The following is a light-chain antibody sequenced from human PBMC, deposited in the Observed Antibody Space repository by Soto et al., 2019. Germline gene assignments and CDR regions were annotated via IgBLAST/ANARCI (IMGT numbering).Light chain of an antibody. CDR2: ASS. J-gene: IGKJ3*01. Sequence: DIQMTQSPSSVSASVGDRVTITCRASQDILSWLAWYQQKPGEAPRLLIYASSNLQSGVPSRFSGSGSGTDFTLTIGSLQPEDFATYYCQQANSFPLTFGPGTRLDIK. CDR1: QDILSW. CDR3: QQANSFPLT. V-gene: IGKV1-12*01.